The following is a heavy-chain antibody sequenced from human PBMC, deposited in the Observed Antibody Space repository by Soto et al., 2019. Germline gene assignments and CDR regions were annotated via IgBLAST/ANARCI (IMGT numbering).Heavy chain of an antibody. CDR3: AREGYSSGYYYYYAMDV. D-gene: IGHD3-22*01. CDR2: IYYTGRT. V-gene: IGHV4-31*02. J-gene: IGHJ6*02. Sequence: SETLSLTCTVSGGSLKSGGYYWSWIRQHPGRGLEWIGYIYYTGRTYYNPSLESRVTFSVDTSKIQFSLKLSSVTAADTAVYYCAREGYSSGYYYYYAMDVWGQGTTVTVS. CDR1: GGSLKSGGYY.